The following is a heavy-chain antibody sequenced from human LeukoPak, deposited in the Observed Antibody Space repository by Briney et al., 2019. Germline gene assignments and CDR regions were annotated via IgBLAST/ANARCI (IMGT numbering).Heavy chain of an antibody. Sequence: SETLSLTCTVSGGSLSSSSYYWGWLRQPPGRGLEWIGSIYYSGSTYYKPSLKSRVTISVDTSKNQFSLKLSSVTAADTAVYYCARTGYSSGWYGNFDYWGQGTLVTVSS. CDR3: ARTGYSSGWYGNFDY. CDR1: GGSLSSSSYY. J-gene: IGHJ4*02. V-gene: IGHV4-39*01. D-gene: IGHD6-19*01. CDR2: IYYSGST.